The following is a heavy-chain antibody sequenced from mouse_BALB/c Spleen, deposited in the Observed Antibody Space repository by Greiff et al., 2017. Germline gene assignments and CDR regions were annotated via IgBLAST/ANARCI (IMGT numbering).Heavy chain of an antibody. CDR2: IYPGSGST. CDR1: GYTFTSYW. CDR3: TRGPWFAY. V-gene: IGHV1S22*01. J-gene: IGHJ3*01. Sequence: KQPGSELVRPGASVKLSCEASGYTFTSYWMHWVKQRPGQGLEWIGNIYPGSGSTNYDEKFKSKATLTVDTSSSTAYMQLSSLTSEDSAVYYCTRGPWFAYWGQGTLVTVSA.